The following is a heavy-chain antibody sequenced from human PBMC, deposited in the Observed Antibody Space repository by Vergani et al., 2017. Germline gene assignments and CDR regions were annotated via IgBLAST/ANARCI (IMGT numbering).Heavy chain of an antibody. V-gene: IGHV4-39*01. D-gene: IGHD6-13*01. CDR3: ASTNPGIAAASYAAWGVY. J-gene: IGHJ4*02. CDR2: IYYSGST. CDR1: GGSISSSSYY. Sequence: QLQLQESGPGLVKPSETLSLTCTVSGGSISSSSYYWGWLRQPQGKGLEWIGCIYYSGSTYYNPSLKSRVIISVDTSKNQFSLKLSSVTAADTAVYYCASTNPGIAAASYAAWGVYWGQGTLVTVSS.